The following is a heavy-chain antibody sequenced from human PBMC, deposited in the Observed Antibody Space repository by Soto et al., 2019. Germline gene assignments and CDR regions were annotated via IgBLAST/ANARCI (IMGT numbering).Heavy chain of an antibody. J-gene: IGHJ3*02. D-gene: IGHD6-6*01. V-gene: IGHV6-1*01. Sequence: SQTLSLTCAISGDSVSSNSAAWNWIRQSPSRGLEWLGRTYYRSKWYNDYAVSVKSRITINPDTSKNQFSLQLNSVTPEDTAVYYCAREVGTSISARLYDFDIQGQVTMVTVSS. CDR3: AREVGTSISARLYDFDI. CDR2: TYYRSKWYN. CDR1: GDSVSSNSAA.